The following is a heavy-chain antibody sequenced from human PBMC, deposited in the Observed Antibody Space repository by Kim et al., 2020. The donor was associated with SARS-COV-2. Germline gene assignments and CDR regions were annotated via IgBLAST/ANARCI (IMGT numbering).Heavy chain of an antibody. CDR3: ARQGGYSGYDWAGYFDY. D-gene: IGHD5-12*01. V-gene: IGHV4-39*01. Sequence: RKSRVTISVDTSKNQFSLKLSSVTAADTAVYYCARQGGYSGYDWAGYFDYWGQGTLVTVSS. J-gene: IGHJ4*02.